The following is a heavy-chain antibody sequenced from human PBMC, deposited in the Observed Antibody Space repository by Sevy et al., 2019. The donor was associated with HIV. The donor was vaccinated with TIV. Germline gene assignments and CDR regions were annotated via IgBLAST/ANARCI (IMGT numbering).Heavy chain of an antibody. CDR3: ATAKDYYDRSGYPLDH. CDR1: GYTLTALS. J-gene: IGHJ4*02. CDR2: FDPEDGEK. Sequence: ASVKVSCKVSGYTLTALSMHWVRQAPGKGLEWMGTFDPEDGEKRIAQKFQGRVTMTGEKSTDTAYMELNSLRAEDTAVYFCATAKDYYDRSGYPLDHWGQGALVTVSS. V-gene: IGHV1-24*01. D-gene: IGHD3-22*01.